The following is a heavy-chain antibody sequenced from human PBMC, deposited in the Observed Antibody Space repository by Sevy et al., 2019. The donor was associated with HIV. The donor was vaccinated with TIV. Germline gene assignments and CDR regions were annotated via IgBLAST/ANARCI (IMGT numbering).Heavy chain of an antibody. D-gene: IGHD3-10*01. CDR3: AKDSITMVRGVRGYFDY. V-gene: IGHV3-15*07. CDR1: VFTFTNAW. J-gene: IGHJ4*02. Sequence: GGSLRLSCAASVFTFTNAWMNWVRQVPGKGLEWVGRIKSETYSGTTDYAAPVKGRFTISRDDSDNTLYLQMNSLRAEDTAVYYCAKDSITMVRGVRGYFDYWGQGTLVTVSS. CDR2: IKSETYSGTT.